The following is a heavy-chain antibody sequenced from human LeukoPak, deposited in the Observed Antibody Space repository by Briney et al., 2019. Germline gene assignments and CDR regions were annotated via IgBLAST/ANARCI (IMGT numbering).Heavy chain of an antibody. Sequence: GGSLRLSCAASGFTFSSYGMHWVRQAPGKGLEWVAVIWYDGSNKYYADSVKGRFTTSRDNSKNTLYLQMNSLRAEDTAVYYCARDATLYYYDSSGYIGYWGQGTLVTVSS. CDR3: ARDATLYYYDSSGYIGY. V-gene: IGHV3-33*01. J-gene: IGHJ4*02. D-gene: IGHD3-22*01. CDR2: IWYDGSNK. CDR1: GFTFSSYG.